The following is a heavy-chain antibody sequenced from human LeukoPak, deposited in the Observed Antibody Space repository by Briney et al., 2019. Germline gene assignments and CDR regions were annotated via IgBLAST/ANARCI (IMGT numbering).Heavy chain of an antibody. CDR2: IYYSGST. V-gene: IGHV4-59*01. CDR1: GGSISSYY. D-gene: IGHD1-26*01. CDR3: ARDPGPGGSLGGYYYYMDV. Sequence: SETLSLTCTVSGGSISSYYWSWIRQPPGKGLEWIGYIYYSGSTNYNPSLKSRVTISVDTSKNQFSLKLSSVTAADTAVYYCARDPGPGGSLGGYYYYMDVWGKGTTVTVSS. J-gene: IGHJ6*03.